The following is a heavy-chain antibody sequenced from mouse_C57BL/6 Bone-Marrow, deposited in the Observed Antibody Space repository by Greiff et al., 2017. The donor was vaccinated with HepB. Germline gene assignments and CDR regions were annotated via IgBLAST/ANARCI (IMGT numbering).Heavy chain of an antibody. CDR1: GYTFTSYW. CDR2: IDPSDSYT. D-gene: IGHD1-1*01. J-gene: IGHJ4*01. V-gene: IGHV1-69*01. CDR3: TTDAMDY. Sequence: QVQLQQPGAELVMPGASVKLSCKASGYTFTSYWMHWVKQRPGQGLEWIGEIDPSDSYTNYNQKFKGKSTLTVDTSSNTAYLQLSSLTSEDTAVYYCTTDAMDYWGQGTSVTVSS.